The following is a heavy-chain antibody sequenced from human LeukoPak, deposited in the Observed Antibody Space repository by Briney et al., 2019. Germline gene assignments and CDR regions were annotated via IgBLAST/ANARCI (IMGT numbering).Heavy chain of an antibody. V-gene: IGHV1-2*02. CDR2: INPNSGGT. J-gene: IGHJ6*02. CDR1: GYTFTSYY. CDR3: ARETSEYSSGWYGNVYYYGMDV. Sequence: ASVKVSCKASGYTFTSYYMHWVRQAPGQGLEWMGWINPNSGGTNYAQKFQGRVTMTRDTSISTAYMELSRLRSDDTAVYYCARETSEYSSGWYGNVYYYGMDVWGQGTTVTVSS. D-gene: IGHD6-19*01.